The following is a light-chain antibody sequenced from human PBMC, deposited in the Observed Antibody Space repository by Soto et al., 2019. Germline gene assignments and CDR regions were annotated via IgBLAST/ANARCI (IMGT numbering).Light chain of an antibody. J-gene: IGKJ1*01. Sequence: EIVLTQSPATLSLSPGERATLSCRASQSISNYLAWYQQKPGQAPRLLIYAASNRATGIPARFSGSGSGTDFPLTISSLESEDFAVYFCQQRSKWPPWAFGQGTKVEIK. V-gene: IGKV3-11*01. CDR1: QSISNY. CDR2: AAS. CDR3: QQRSKWPPWA.